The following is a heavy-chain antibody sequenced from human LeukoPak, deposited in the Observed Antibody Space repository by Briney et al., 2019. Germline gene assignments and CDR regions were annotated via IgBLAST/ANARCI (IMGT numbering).Heavy chain of an antibody. CDR2: INPNSGGT. CDR1: GYTFTGYY. J-gene: IGHJ4*02. V-gene: IGHV1-2*06. D-gene: IGHD3-10*01. CDR3: ARDITMVRGVITGMDY. Sequence: ASVKVSCKASGYTFTGYYMHWVRQAPGQGLEWMGRINPNSGGTNYAQKFQGRVTMTRDTSINTAYMELSRLRSDDTAVYYCARDITMVRGVITGMDYWGQGTLVTVSS.